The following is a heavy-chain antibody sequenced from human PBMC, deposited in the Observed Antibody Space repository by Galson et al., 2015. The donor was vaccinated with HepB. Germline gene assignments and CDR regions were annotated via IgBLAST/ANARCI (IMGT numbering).Heavy chain of an antibody. D-gene: IGHD2-15*01. CDR1: GFTFNNYS. CDR3: ARGIVVVVAATPGSSWFGP. CDR2: ISSSSSTI. V-gene: IGHV3-48*01. J-gene: IGHJ5*02. Sequence: SLRLSCAASGFTFNNYSMNWVRQAPGKGLEWVSYISSSSSTIYYADSVKGRFTISRDNAKNSLYLQMNSLRAEGTAVYYCARGIVVVVAATPGSSWFGPWGQGTLVTVSS.